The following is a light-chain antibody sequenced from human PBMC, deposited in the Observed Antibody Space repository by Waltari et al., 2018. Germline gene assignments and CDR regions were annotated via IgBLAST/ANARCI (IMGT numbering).Light chain of an antibody. CDR1: SSEVGGYNY. V-gene: IGLV2-11*02. Sequence: QSALTQPRSVSGSPGQSVTISCTGTSSEVGGYNYVSWYQQPPGNAPKLMIYDVSKRPSGVPDRFSGSKSGNTASLTISGLQAEDEADYYCCSYAGSYTHVFGTGTKVTVL. CDR3: CSYAGSYTHV. CDR2: DVS. J-gene: IGLJ1*01.